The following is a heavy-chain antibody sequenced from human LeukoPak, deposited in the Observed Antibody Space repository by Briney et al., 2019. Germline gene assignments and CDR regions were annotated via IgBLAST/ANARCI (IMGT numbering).Heavy chain of an antibody. CDR2: IYYSGST. CDR3: ARLGYYYYYMDV. CDR1: GGSISSNSYF. Sequence: PSETLSLTCAVSGGSISSNSYFWGWIRQPPGKGLEWIGSIYYSGSTYYNPSLKSRVTISVDTSKNQFSLKLSSVTAADTAVYYCARLGYYYYYMDVWGKGTTVTISS. V-gene: IGHV4-39*01. J-gene: IGHJ6*03.